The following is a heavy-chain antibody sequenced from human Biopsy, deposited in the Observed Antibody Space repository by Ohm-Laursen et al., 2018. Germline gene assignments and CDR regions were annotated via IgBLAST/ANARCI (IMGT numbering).Heavy chain of an antibody. CDR3: ARHPTGFWFDP. V-gene: IGHV4-39*01. Sequence: SETLSLTWPVSGGSISSSTTYYWAWLRQPPGKGLEWIGSIYNTETTFYNPSLKSRVTISFDTSTNQFSLKVSSVTAADAALYFCARHPTGFWFDPWGHGTLVTVSS. CDR1: GGSISSSTTYY. J-gene: IGHJ5*02. CDR2: IYNTETT.